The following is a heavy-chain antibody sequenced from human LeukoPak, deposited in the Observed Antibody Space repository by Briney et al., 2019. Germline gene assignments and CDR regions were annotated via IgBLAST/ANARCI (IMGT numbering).Heavy chain of an antibody. J-gene: IGHJ4*02. CDR1: GDSTSSGDYY. CDR3: ARASYSYDINGWVPFDY. Sequence: SETLSLTCTVSGDSTSSGDYYWSWIRQPAGKGLEWIGRIYTSGSTNYNPSLKSRVTISGDTSKNQFSLRLSSVTAADTAVYYCARASYSYDINGWVPFDYWGQGTLVTVSS. CDR2: IYTSGST. D-gene: IGHD3-22*01. V-gene: IGHV4-61*02.